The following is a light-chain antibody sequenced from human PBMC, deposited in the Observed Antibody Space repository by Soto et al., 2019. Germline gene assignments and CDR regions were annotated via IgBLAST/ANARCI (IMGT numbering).Light chain of an antibody. J-gene: IGKJ1*01. CDR3: QQATA. Sequence: EIVLTQSPGTLSLSPGERATLSCRASQSISNNYLAWYQQRPGQAPRLLIYGVSSRATGIADRFSGSGSGTDFSLTISRLEPEDFAMYSCQQATAFGQGTRVEI. CDR2: GVS. CDR1: QSISNNY. V-gene: IGKV3-20*01.